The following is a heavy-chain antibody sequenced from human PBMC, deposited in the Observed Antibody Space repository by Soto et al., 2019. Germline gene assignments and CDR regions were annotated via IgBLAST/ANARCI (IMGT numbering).Heavy chain of an antibody. CDR3: ARAWELPYFDS. CDR1: GGSFSGTSIF. V-gene: IGHV4-61*01. D-gene: IGHD1-26*01. J-gene: IGHJ4*02. Sequence: SSETFSLTFTVSGGSFSGTSIFWTGIRRPPGKGLEWIGYIHYIGRTNYTPSFRSRVAMSVDTSRNHFSLKLSSVTAPAAAGYYCARAWELPYFDSWGQGAPVTVSS. CDR2: IHYIGRT.